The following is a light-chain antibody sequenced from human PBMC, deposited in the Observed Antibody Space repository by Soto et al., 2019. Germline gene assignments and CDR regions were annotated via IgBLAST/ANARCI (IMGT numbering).Light chain of an antibody. Sequence: QPVLTQSSSASASLGSSVKLNCTLSSGHSSYIIAWHQQQPGKAPRYLMKLEGSGSYNTGSGVPDRFSGSSSGADRYLTISNLQFEDEADYYCETWDSNTHTVFGGGTKLTVL. V-gene: IGLV4-60*02. J-gene: IGLJ3*02. CDR2: LEGSGSY. CDR3: ETWDSNTHTV. CDR1: SGHSSYI.